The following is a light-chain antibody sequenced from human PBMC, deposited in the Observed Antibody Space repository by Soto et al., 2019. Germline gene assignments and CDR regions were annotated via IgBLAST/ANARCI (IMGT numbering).Light chain of an antibody. Sequence: AIQMTQSPTSLSASVGDRVTISCRASQDIRNFLGWYQQKSGEAPKLLLYGASTLESGVPSRFSGSGFGTDFTLPISSLQAEDFATYYCLQDDGYPWTFGQGTKVEI. J-gene: IGKJ1*01. CDR1: QDIRNF. CDR3: LQDDGYPWT. CDR2: GAS. V-gene: IGKV1-6*01.